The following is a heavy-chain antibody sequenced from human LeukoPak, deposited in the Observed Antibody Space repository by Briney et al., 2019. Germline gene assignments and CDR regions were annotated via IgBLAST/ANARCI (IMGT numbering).Heavy chain of an antibody. CDR1: GGSISSYY. CDR2: IYYTGST. D-gene: IGHD1-26*01. CDR3: ARDLSGSYYNAFDI. V-gene: IGHV4-59*01. Sequence: SETLSLTCTASGGSISSYYWSWIRQPPGKGLEWIGYIYYTGSTNYNPSLRSRVTISIDTSKNQFSLKLSSVTAADTAVYYCARDLSGSYYNAFDIWGQGTMVTVSS. J-gene: IGHJ3*02.